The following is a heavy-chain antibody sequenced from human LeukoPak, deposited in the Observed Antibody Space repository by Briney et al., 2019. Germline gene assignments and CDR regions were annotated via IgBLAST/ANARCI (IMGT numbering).Heavy chain of an antibody. CDR2: IYSGGST. D-gene: IGHD1-26*01. Sequence: PGGSLRLSCAASGFTVSSNYMSWVRQAPGKGLEWVSVIYSGGSTYYADSVKGRFTISRDNAKKSLYLQMNSLRAEDTAVYYCARAYSESYGLGYYYMDVWGKGTTVTVSS. CDR3: ARAYSESYGLGYYYMDV. CDR1: GFTVSSNY. J-gene: IGHJ6*03. V-gene: IGHV3-53*01.